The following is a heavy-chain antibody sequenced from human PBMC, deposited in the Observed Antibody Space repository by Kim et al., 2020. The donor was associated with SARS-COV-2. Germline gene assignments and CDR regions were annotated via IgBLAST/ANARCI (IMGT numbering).Heavy chain of an antibody. CDR2: INTNTGNP. CDR3: ARFYDGSGYAYFGY. CDR1: GYTFTDYA. D-gene: IGHD3-22*01. J-gene: IGHJ4*02. Sequence: ASVKVSCKTTGYTFTDYAVTWVRQAPGQGLEWMGWINTNTGNPTYAQGFTGRFVFSLDTSVSTAYLQIINLKAEDTALYYCARFYDGSGYAYFGYWGQGT. V-gene: IGHV7-4-1*02.